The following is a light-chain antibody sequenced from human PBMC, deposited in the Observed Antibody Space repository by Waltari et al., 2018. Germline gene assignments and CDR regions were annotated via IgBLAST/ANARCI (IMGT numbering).Light chain of an antibody. CDR2: DVY. J-gene: IGLJ3*02. CDR1: SSDIGNYNL. V-gene: IGLV2-23*02. Sequence: QSALTQTATVSGSPGQSITISCSGTSSDIGNYNLVSWYQQHPVKAPTLIIYDVYKRPSGVSTRFSGSKSGNTAFLAISGLQTADEADYYCSSYAGSAISVFGGGTKLTVL. CDR3: SSYAGSAISV.